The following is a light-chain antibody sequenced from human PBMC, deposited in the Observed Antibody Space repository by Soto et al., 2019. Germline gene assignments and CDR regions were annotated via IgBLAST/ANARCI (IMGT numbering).Light chain of an antibody. J-gene: IGKJ2*01. CDR2: GAV. Sequence: EIVMTQSPVTLSVSQGERATLSCRASQSVGGDLAWYQQIPGQAPRLLIYGAVTRATGVAARFSGGGSGTEFTLTVDSLQSEDLAIYYCQQYYAWPRTFGQGTKLEI. CDR1: QSVGGD. V-gene: IGKV3-15*01. CDR3: QQYYAWPRT.